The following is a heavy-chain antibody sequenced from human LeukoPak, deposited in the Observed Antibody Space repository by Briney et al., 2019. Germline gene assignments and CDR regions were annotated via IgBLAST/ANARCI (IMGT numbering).Heavy chain of an antibody. CDR2: MNPNSGNT. V-gene: IGHV1-8*03. D-gene: IGHD6-19*01. CDR3: ARVGQWLVNDAFDI. J-gene: IGHJ3*02. CDR1: GYTFTSYD. Sequence: GASVKVSCKASGYTFTSYDINWVRQATGQGLEWMGWMNPNSGNTGYAQKFQGRVTITRNTSISTAYMELSSLRSEDTAVYCCARVGQWLVNDAFDIWGQGTMVTVSS.